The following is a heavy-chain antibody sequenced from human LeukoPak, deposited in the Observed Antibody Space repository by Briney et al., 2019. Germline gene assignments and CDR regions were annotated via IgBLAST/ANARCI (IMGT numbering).Heavy chain of an antibody. D-gene: IGHD3-9*01. CDR3: ARVATYYDILTGYYSGDYYYYMDV. CDR2: IGSSSSYI. CDR1: GFTFSSYS. V-gene: IGHV3-21*01. Sequence: GGSLRLSCAASGFTFSSYSMNWVRQAPGKGLEWVSSIGSSSSYIYYADSVKGRFTISRDNAKNSLYLQMNSLRAEDTAVYYCARVATYYDILTGYYSGDYYYYMDVWGKGTTVTISS. J-gene: IGHJ6*03.